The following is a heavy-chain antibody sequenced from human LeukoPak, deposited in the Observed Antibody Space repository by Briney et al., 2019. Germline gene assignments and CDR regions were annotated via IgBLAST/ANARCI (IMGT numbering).Heavy chain of an antibody. J-gene: IGHJ4*02. V-gene: IGHV1-69*13. Sequence: SVKVSCKASGGTFSSYAISWVRQAPGQGLEWMGGIIPIFGTANYAQKFQGRVTITADESKSTAYMELSSLRSEDTAVYYCARASVGYYDILTGVFDYWGQGTLVTVSS. CDR3: ARASVGYYDILTGVFDY. CDR1: GGTFSSYA. D-gene: IGHD3-9*01. CDR2: IIPIFGTA.